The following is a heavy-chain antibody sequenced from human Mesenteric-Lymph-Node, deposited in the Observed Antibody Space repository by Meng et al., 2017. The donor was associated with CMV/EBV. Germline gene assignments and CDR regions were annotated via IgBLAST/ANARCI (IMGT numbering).Heavy chain of an antibody. CDR2: ISYDGSNK. CDR1: GFTFSSYA. V-gene: IGHV3-30-3*01. D-gene: IGHD1-26*01. J-gene: IGHJ4*02. Sequence: ASGFTFSSYAMHWVRQAPGKGLEWVAVISYDGSNKYYADSVKGRFTISRDNSKNTLYLQMNSLRAEDTAVYYCARDPSMGGSYYSDYWGQGTLVTVSS. CDR3: ARDPSMGGSYYSDY.